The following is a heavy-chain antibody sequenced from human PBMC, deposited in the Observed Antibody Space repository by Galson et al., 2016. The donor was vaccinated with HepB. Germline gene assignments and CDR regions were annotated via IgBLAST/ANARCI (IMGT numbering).Heavy chain of an antibody. D-gene: IGHD2/OR15-2a*01. CDR1: GDSVSSNSAA. J-gene: IGHJ5*02. Sequence: CAISGDSVSSNSAAWTWIRQSPLRGLEWLGRTYYRSKWYNDYAVSVKSRISIHPDTSKNQFSLQLNSVTPEDTAVYYCARVPWSTFRCQNWFDPWGQGTLVTVSS. CDR3: ARVPWSTFRCQNWFDP. V-gene: IGHV6-1*01. CDR2: TYYRSKWYN.